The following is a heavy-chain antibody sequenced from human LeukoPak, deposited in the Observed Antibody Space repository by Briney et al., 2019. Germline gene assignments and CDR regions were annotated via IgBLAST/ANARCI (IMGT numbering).Heavy chain of an antibody. J-gene: IGHJ4*02. CDR1: GFTFNSYG. Sequence: PWRSLRLSCAASGFTFNSYGMHWVRQAPGKGLEWVALIWYDGSNKYYADSVKGRFTISRDNSKNTLYLQMNSLRAEDTAVYYCARPRTYSSSWSPFDYWGQGTLVTVSS. CDR3: ARPRTYSSSWSPFDY. V-gene: IGHV3-33*01. D-gene: IGHD6-13*01. CDR2: IWYDGSNK.